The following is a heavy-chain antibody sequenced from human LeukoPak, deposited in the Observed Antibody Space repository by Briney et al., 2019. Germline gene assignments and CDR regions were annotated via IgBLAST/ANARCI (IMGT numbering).Heavy chain of an antibody. J-gene: IGHJ4*02. V-gene: IGHV3-7*01. D-gene: IGHD4/OR15-4a*01. Sequence: QPGGSLRLSCVASGFVFSNYWMGWVRQAPGKGLEWVANIKEDGGETYYVDSVKGRFTVSRDNAKNSLDLQMNSLRDEDTAVYYCARRKEVQTTFDYWGQGTLVTVSS. CDR3: ARRKEVQTTFDY. CDR2: IKEDGGET. CDR1: GFVFSNYW.